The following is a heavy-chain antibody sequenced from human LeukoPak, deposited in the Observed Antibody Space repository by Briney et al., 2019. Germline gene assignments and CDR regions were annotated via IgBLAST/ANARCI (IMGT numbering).Heavy chain of an antibody. CDR1: GFTFSSCD. CDR3: ARGPPRGKYYYMDV. D-gene: IGHD1-1*01. Sequence: GGSLRLPCTAWGFTFSSCDMRWVPHPTKQGLEWVSTIGTASDTYYPGSVEGRFTLSRDNAKNSLYLQTNSLTAGDTAVYYCARGPPRGKYYYMDVWGKGTTVTVSS. J-gene: IGHJ6*03. V-gene: IGHV3-13*01. CDR2: IGTASDT.